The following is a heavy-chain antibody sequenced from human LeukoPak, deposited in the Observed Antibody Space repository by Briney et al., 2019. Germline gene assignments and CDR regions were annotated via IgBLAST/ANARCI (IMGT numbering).Heavy chain of an antibody. J-gene: IGHJ4*02. CDR2: ISGSDDTT. D-gene: IGHD4-11*01. V-gene: IGHV3-23*01. CDR3: ARGGGDYNPFDY. CDR1: GFIFNNYA. Sequence: GGSLRLSCAASGFIFNNYAMNWVRQAPGKGLEWVSSISGSDDTTYYADSVKGRFTISRANDKNTLYLQMNSLRAEDTAVYYCARGGGDYNPFDYWGQGTLVTVSS.